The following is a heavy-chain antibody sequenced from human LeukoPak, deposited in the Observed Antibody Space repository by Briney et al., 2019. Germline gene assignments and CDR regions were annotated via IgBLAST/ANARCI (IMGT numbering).Heavy chain of an antibody. V-gene: IGHV1-69*06. D-gene: IGHD6-19*01. CDR3: ARDPGSIAVAGSYGGFDF. J-gene: IGHJ4*02. CDR2: IIPSLGTA. Sequence: GASVKVSCKASGGTFSSYAISWVRQAPGQGLEWMGGIIPSLGTANYAQKFKGGVTITADKSTSTAYMEVRSLRSDDTAVYYCARDPGSIAVAGSYGGFDFWGQGTLVTVSS. CDR1: GGTFSSYA.